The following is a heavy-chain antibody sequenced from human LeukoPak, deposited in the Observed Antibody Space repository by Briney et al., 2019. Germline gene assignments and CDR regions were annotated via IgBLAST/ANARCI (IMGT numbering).Heavy chain of an antibody. V-gene: IGHV1-69*13. Sequence: SVKVSCKASGGSFSYYPINWVRQAPGQGLEWLGGIIPKYSASNYAQAFQGRVTITADESTNTVYMEMSGLRPDDTAVYYCVRPDRIFGVPAAFDAWGQGTLVAVSS. CDR1: GGSFSYYP. CDR2: IIPKYSAS. J-gene: IGHJ3*01. D-gene: IGHD3-3*02. CDR3: VRPDRIFGVPAAFDA.